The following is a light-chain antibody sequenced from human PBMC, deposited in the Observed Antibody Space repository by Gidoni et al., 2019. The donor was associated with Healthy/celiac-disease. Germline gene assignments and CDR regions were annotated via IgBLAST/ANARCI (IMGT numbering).Light chain of an antibody. Sequence: DIQMTQSPSSLSASVGDRVTITCQASQDISNYLNWYQQKPGKAPKLLIYDASNLETGVPSMFSGSGSGTDFTFTISSLPPEDIATYYCQQYDNLPLTFGQXTKLEIK. V-gene: IGKV1-33*01. J-gene: IGKJ2*01. CDR1: QDISNY. CDR2: DAS. CDR3: QQYDNLPLT.